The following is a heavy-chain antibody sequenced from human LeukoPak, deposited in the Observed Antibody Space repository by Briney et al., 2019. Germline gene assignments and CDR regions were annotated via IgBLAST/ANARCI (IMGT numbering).Heavy chain of an antibody. Sequence: SETLSLTCAVSGGSISSSNWWSWVRQPPGKGLKWIGEIYHSGSTNYNPSLKSRVTISVDKSKNQFSLKLSSVTAADTAVYYCARESTLGYCSSTSCSRWYFDLWGRGTLVTVSS. J-gene: IGHJ2*01. CDR3: ARESTLGYCSSTSCSRWYFDL. CDR1: GGSISSSNW. CDR2: IYHSGST. V-gene: IGHV4-4*02. D-gene: IGHD2-2*01.